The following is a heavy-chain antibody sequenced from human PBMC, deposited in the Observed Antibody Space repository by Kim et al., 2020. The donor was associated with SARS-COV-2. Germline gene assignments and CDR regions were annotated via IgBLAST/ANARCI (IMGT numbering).Heavy chain of an antibody. CDR1: GFTFSSYG. CDR2: ISYDGSNK. D-gene: IGHD6-13*01. CDR3: AKSGYGRVGQQQLVKGPNYYYYGMDV. J-gene: IGHJ6*02. Sequence: GGSLRLSCAASGFTFSSYGMHWVRQAPGKGLEWVAVISYDGSNKYYADSVKGRFTISRDNSKNTLYLQMNSLRAEDTAVYYCAKSGYGRVGQQQLVKGPNYYYYGMDVWGQGTTVTVSS. V-gene: IGHV3-30*18.